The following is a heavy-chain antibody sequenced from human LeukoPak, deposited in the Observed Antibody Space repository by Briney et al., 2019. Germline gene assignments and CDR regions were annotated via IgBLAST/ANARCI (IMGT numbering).Heavy chain of an antibody. D-gene: IGHD6-13*01. Sequence: SQTLSLTCAISGDSVSSNSAAWNWIRQSPSRGLEWLGGTYYRSKWYNDYAVFVKSRITINPDTSKNQFSLQLNSVTPEDTAVYYCARVSISRQQLVPYYFDYWGQGTLVTVSS. V-gene: IGHV6-1*01. CDR2: TYYRSKWYN. CDR1: GDSVSSNSAA. J-gene: IGHJ4*02. CDR3: ARVSISRQQLVPYYFDY.